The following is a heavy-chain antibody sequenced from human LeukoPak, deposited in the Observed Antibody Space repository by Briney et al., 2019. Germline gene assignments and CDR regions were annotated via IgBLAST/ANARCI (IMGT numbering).Heavy chain of an antibody. J-gene: IGHJ4*02. CDR3: ARDAGQWLVRQFDY. CDR1: GFTFSSYG. V-gene: IGHV3-33*01. Sequence: GRSLRLSCAASGFTFSSYGTHWVRQAPGKGLEWVAVIWYDGSNKYYADSVKGRFTISRDNSKNTLYLQMNSLRAEDTAVYYCARDAGQWLVRQFDYWGQGTLVTVSS. CDR2: IWYDGSNK. D-gene: IGHD6-19*01.